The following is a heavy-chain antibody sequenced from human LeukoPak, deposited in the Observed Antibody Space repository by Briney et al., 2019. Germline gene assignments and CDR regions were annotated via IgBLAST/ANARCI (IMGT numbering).Heavy chain of an antibody. CDR2: VDYNGAT. CDR1: VASLSSDH. D-gene: IGHD3-16*01. CDR3: TRGYYEAFDY. V-gene: IGHV4-59*01. Sequence: SETLSLTCAVSVASLSSDHWNWIRQLPGKGLDWIGNVDYNGATKYNPSLQIRITISLDTSNNLFSMTLTAVTAADTALYFCTRGYYEAFDYWGQGRLVTVSS. J-gene: IGHJ4*02.